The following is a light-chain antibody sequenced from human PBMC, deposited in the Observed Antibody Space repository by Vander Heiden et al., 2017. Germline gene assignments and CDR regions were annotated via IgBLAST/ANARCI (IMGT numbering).Light chain of an antibody. V-gene: IGKV1-33*01. CDR1: QDISRL. Sequence: DIQMTQSPPSLSASVGDRVSITCQAGQDISRLLNWFQQKPGKAPKLLIYDASKLETGAPSRFSGSGSGTEFTLTISSLQPEDIATYYCQQYNNYPLTFGQGTKVEIK. CDR3: QQYNNYPLT. J-gene: IGKJ1*01. CDR2: DAS.